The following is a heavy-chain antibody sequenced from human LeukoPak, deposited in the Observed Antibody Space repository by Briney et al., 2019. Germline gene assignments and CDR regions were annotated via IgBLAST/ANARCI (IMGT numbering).Heavy chain of an antibody. CDR2: ISGSGGRT. Sequence: GSLRLSCAASGFTFNSYAMSWVRQAPGKGLQWGSAISGSGGRTYYADSVKGRFTISRDNSKNPLYLQMNSLRAEDTAVYYCAKSPAPPPSGSYPYQFDYWGQGTLVTVSS. V-gene: IGHV3-23*01. CDR3: AKSPAPPPSGSYPYQFDY. D-gene: IGHD3-10*01. J-gene: IGHJ4*02. CDR1: GFTFNSYA.